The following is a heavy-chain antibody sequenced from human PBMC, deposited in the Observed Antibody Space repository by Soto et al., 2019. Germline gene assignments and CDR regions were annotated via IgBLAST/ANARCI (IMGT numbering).Heavy chain of an antibody. Sequence: GESLKISCKGSGYSFTSYWISWVRQMPGKGLEWMGRIDPSDSYTNYSPSFQGHVTISADKSISTAYLQWSSLKASDTAMYYCATSTYYDFWSGYSAWGMDVWGQGT. CDR2: IDPSDSYT. D-gene: IGHD3-3*01. CDR3: ATSTYYDFWSGYSAWGMDV. V-gene: IGHV5-10-1*01. CDR1: GYSFTSYW. J-gene: IGHJ6*02.